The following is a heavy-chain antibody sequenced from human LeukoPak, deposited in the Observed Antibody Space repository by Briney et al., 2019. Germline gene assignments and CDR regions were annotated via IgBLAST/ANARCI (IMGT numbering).Heavy chain of an antibody. J-gene: IGHJ6*03. D-gene: IGHD6-13*01. CDR3: ARGSSSWYSYYYMDV. Sequence: SETLSLTCTVSGGSISSYYWSWIRQPPGKGLEWIGYIYYSGSTNYNPSLKSRVTISVDTSKSQFSLKLSSVTAADTAVYYCARGSSSWYSYYYMDVWGKGTTVTISS. CDR1: GGSISSYY. CDR2: IYYSGST. V-gene: IGHV4-59*01.